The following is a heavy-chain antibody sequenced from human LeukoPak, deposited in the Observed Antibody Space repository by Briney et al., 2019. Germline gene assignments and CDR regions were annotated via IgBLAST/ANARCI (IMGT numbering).Heavy chain of an antibody. CDR2: INPSGGST. D-gene: IGHD3-10*01. CDR3: ARDSGMVRGTVDY. J-gene: IGHJ4*02. V-gene: IGHV1-46*01. Sequence: GASVKVSCKSSGYTFTSYYMNWVRQAPGHGLEWMGIINPSGGSTSYAQKFQGRVTMTRDTSTSTVYMELSSLRSEDTAVYYCARDSGMVRGTVDYWGQGTLVTVSS. CDR1: GYTFTSYY.